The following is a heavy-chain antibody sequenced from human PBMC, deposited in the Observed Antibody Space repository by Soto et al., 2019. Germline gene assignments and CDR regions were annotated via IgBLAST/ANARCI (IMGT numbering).Heavy chain of an antibody. CDR3: ASQPLRYFDWLFPLDY. Sequence: ASVKVSCKASGYTFTSYAMHWVRQAPGQRLEWMGWINAGNGNTKYSQKFQGRVTITRDTSASTAYMELSSLRSEDTAVYYCASQPLRYFDWLFPLDYWGQGTLVTVSS. D-gene: IGHD3-9*01. CDR1: GYTFTSYA. CDR2: INAGNGNT. V-gene: IGHV1-3*01. J-gene: IGHJ4*02.